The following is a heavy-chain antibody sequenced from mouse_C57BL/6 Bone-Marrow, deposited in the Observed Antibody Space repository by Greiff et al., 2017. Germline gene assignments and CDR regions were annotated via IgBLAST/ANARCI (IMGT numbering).Heavy chain of an antibody. CDR3: ASPSSYYYGSSVSYWYFDV. CDR1: GFNIKDYY. CDR2: IDPEDGET. V-gene: IGHV14-2*01. D-gene: IGHD1-1*01. J-gene: IGHJ1*03. Sequence: VHVKQSGAELVKPGASVKLSCTASGFNIKDYYMHWVKQRTEQGLEWIGRIDPEDGETKYAPKFQGKATITADTSSNTAYLQLSSLTSEDTAVYYCASPSSYYYGSSVSYWYFDVWGTGTTVTVSS.